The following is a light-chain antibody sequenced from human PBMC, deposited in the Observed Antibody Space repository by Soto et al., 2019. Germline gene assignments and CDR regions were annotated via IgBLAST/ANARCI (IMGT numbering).Light chain of an antibody. CDR1: SSDVGGYNY. CDR2: DVT. CDR3: SPTAGTDPFVL. V-gene: IGLV2-11*01. Sequence: QSALTQPRSVSGSPGQSVTISCTGTSSDVGGYNYVSWYQQHPGKTPKLMIYDVTKRPSGVPARFSGSKSGNTASLTISGLHAEDVADSYSSPTAGTDPFVLFGGETKVTVL. J-gene: IGLJ3*02.